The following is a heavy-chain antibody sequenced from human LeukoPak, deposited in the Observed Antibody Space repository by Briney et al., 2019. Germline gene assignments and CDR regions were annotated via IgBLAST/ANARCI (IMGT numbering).Heavy chain of an antibody. CDR2: IYPGDSDT. D-gene: IGHD3-22*01. CDR3: ARPSLTYYYDSSGVHASDI. Sequence: GESLKISCKGSGYSFTSYWIGWVRQMPGKGLEWMGIIYPGDSDTRYSPSFQGQVTISADKSISTAYLQWSSLKASDTAMYYCARPSLTYYYDSSGVHASDIWGQGTMVTVSS. CDR1: GYSFTSYW. J-gene: IGHJ3*02. V-gene: IGHV5-51*01.